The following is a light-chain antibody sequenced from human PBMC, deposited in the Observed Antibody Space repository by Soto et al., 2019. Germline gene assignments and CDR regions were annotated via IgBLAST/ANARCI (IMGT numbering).Light chain of an antibody. V-gene: IGLV2-18*01. CDR1: SSDVGGNNR. CDR3: TLYTRSTTIV. CDR2: EVS. J-gene: IGLJ1*01. Sequence: QSALTQPPSVSGSPGQSVTISCTGTSSDVGGNNRVSWYQQPPGAAPKLMIYEVSNRPSGVPDRFSGSKSGNTASLTISGLQAEDEADYYCTLYTRSTTIVFGTGTKLTVL.